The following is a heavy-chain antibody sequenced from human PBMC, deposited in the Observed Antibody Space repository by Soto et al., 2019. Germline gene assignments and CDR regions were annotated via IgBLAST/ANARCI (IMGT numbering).Heavy chain of an antibody. J-gene: IGHJ4*02. CDR1: GFTFSSYA. Sequence: GGSLRLSCAASGFTFSSYAMSWVRRAPGKGLEWVSAISGSGGSTYYADSVKGRFTISRDNSKNTLYLQMNSLRAEDTAVYYCARDQVTMVRTIFDYWGQGTLVTVSS. CDR3: ARDQVTMVRTIFDY. V-gene: IGHV3-23*01. D-gene: IGHD3-10*01. CDR2: ISGSGGST.